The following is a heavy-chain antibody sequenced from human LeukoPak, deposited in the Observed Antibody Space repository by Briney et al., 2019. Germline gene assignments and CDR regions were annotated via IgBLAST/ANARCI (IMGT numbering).Heavy chain of an antibody. CDR3: ARDEAGDGYTFDY. V-gene: IGHV3-33*01. CDR2: IWYDGSDK. J-gene: IGHJ4*02. Sequence: TGGSLRLSCAASGFTFNSYGMHWVRQAPGKGLEWVAVIWYDGSDKYYADSVKGRFTISRDNSKNTLYLQMNSLRAEDTAVYYCARDEAGDGYTFDYWGQGTLVTVSS. D-gene: IGHD5-24*01. CDR1: GFTFNSYG.